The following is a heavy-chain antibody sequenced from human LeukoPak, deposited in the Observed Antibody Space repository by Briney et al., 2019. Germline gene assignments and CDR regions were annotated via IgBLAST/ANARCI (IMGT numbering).Heavy chain of an antibody. V-gene: IGHV4-34*01. CDR3: ARGRGFWSAPLDY. CDR1: GGSFSTYY. J-gene: IGHJ4*02. Sequence: KPSETLSLTCAVYGGSFSTYYWSWIRQPPGKGLEWIGEINNSGSTNYNPSLKSRVTISVDTSKNQFSLKLSSVTAADTAVYYCARGRGFWSAPLDYWGQGTLVTVSS. CDR2: INNSGST. D-gene: IGHD3-3*01.